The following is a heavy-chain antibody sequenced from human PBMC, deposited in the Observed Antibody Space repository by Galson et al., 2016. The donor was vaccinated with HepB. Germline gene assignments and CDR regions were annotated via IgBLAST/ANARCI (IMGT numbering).Heavy chain of an antibody. CDR1: GGSISSGGYS. D-gene: IGHD3-10*01. J-gene: IGHJ4*02. V-gene: IGHV4-30-2*01. CDR2: KYHSGST. CDR3: ARAMGDY. Sequence: TLSLTCTVSGGSISSGGYSWTWIRQPPWKGLEWIGYKYHSGSTYYNPSLKSRLSISVDRSTNQFYLRLGSVTAADTAVYYCARAMGDYWGQGILVTVSS.